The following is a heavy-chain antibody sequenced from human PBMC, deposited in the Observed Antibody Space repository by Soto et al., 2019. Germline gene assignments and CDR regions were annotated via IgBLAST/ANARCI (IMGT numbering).Heavy chain of an antibody. CDR2: FDPEDGET. V-gene: IGHV1-24*01. D-gene: IGHD3-10*01. J-gene: IGHJ5*02. CDR3: ATAAPFLLVTGRKNWFAP. CDR1: GYTLTELS. Sequence: ASVKVSCKVSGYTLTELSMHWVRQAPGKGLEWMGGFDPEDGETIYAQKFQGRVTMTEDTSTDTAYMELSSLRSEDTAVYYCATAAPFLLVTGRKNWFAPWGQGTLVTVSS.